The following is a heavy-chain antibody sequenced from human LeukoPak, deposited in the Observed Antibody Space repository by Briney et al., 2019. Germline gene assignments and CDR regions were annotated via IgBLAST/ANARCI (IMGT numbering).Heavy chain of an antibody. J-gene: IGHJ4*02. CDR1: GGSISSGVYY. Sequence: SQTLSLTCTVSGGSISSGVYYWSWIRQHPGKGLEWIGYIYYSGSTYYNPSLKSRVTISRDTPKNQFSLKLSSVTAADTAVYYCARGILLWSSYYFDYWGQGTLVTVSS. D-gene: IGHD3-10*01. CDR3: ARGILLWSSYYFDY. V-gene: IGHV4-31*03. CDR2: IYYSGST.